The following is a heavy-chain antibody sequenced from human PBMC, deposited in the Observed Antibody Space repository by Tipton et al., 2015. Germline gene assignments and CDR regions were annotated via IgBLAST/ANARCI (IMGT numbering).Heavy chain of an antibody. CDR2: VSHSGGP. CDR1: GGSVSSRTYY. J-gene: IGHJ5*02. D-gene: IGHD4-11*01. Sequence: TLYLSCTVSGGSVSSRTYYWSWIRQSPGKGLEWMGYVSHSGGPNIGPSLKSRVTMSVDTSKNQFSLKLTSVSAADTAVYYCARGPLGPYTWFGPWGQGILVLVSS. V-gene: IGHV4-61*01. CDR3: ARGPLGPYTWFGP.